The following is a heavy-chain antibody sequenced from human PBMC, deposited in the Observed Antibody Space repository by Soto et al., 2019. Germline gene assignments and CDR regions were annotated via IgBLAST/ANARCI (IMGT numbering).Heavy chain of an antibody. J-gene: IGHJ4*02. CDR3: ARLQAAAGDNDLTFDY. CDR2: IDPSDSYT. CDR1: GHRFTSYW. Sequence: EVQLVQSGAEVKKPGESLRISCKGSGHRFTSYWISWVRQMPGKGLEWMGRIDPSDSYTNYSPSSQGHVTISADKSISTAYLQWSSLKASDTAMYYCARLQAAAGDNDLTFDYWGQGTLVTVSS. D-gene: IGHD6-13*01. V-gene: IGHV5-10-1*01.